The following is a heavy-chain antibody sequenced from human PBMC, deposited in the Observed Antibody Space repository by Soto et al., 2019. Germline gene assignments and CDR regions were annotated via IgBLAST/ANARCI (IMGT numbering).Heavy chain of an antibody. J-gene: IGHJ4*02. CDR1: GFTFSTHY. CDR2: IKNDGSEQ. D-gene: IGHD2-21*01. Sequence: QLGGSLRLSCASSGFTFSTHYRTWVRQAPGQGLEWVASIKNDGSEQYYVDSVKGRFTISRDNAKNSLYLQMNSLRAGDTALYYCSRETCFQDYWGQGTRVTVSS. V-gene: IGHV3-7*03. CDR3: SRETCFQDY.